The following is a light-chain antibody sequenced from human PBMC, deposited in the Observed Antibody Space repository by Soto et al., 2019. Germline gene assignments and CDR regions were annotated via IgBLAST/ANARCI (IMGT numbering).Light chain of an antibody. Sequence: ILMTECLYTLSASVGDRVTIACRASQSGNTWLAWYQKKPGKAPKLLIYDVSSLQSGVPSRFSGSGSGTDFTLTISNLQPEDFATYYCQQTSSTPTFGGGTKV. V-gene: IGKV1-5*01. CDR3: QQTSSTPT. J-gene: IGKJ4*01. CDR2: DVS. CDR1: QSGNTW.